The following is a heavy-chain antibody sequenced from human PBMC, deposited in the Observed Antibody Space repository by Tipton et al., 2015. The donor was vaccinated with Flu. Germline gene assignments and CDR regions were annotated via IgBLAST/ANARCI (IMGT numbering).Heavy chain of an antibody. J-gene: IGHJ5*02. CDR1: GGSISSGSYY. D-gene: IGHD3-22*01. CDR2: IYTSGRT. V-gene: IGHV4-61*02. Sequence: TLSLTCTVSGGSISSGSYYWSWIRQPAGKGLEWIGRIYTSGRTNYNPSLKSRVTISVDTSKNQFSLKLSSVTAADTAENYCAGDVRWDNYDSSGQYNWVDPWGQGTLVTDS. CDR3: AGDVRWDNYDSSGQYNWVDP.